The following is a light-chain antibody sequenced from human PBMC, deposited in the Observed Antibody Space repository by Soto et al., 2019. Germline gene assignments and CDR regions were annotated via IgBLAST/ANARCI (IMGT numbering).Light chain of an antibody. CDR3: QQYGSSPLT. CDR1: QTVTSTY. Sequence: EIVLTQSPGTLSLSPGERAALSCRASQTVTSTYLAWYQQKPGQAPRLLIYGASSRATGIPDRFSGSGSGTDFTLTISRLEPEDFAVYSCQQYGSSPLTFGGGTKVDIK. CDR2: GAS. V-gene: IGKV3-20*01. J-gene: IGKJ4*01.